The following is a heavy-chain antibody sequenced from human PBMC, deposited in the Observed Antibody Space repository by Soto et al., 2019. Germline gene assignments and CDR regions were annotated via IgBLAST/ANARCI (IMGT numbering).Heavy chain of an antibody. J-gene: IGHJ3*02. CDR3: ARLWGGAFDI. V-gene: IGHV4-61*01. D-gene: IGHD2-21*01. Sequence: SETLSLTCTVSGGSVSSGNYYWSWIRQPPGKGLEWIGYFYYTGSINYNPSLKSRVTIFIDASKNQFSLTLYSVTAADTAVYYCARLWGGAFDIWGQGTMVTVSS. CDR2: FYYTGSI. CDR1: GGSVSSGNYY.